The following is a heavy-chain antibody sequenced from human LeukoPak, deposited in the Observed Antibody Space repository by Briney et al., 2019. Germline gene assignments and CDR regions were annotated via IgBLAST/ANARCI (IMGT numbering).Heavy chain of an antibody. V-gene: IGHV3-23*01. D-gene: IGHD5-12*01. Sequence: GASLRLSCAASGFSFSNFAMSWVRQTPGKGLEWVSLIIGSSGDTFYADSVKGRFTISRDNSKNRLYLQMNSLRAEDTALYYCAKGAYDYIEMGYFDYWGQGTLVTVSS. CDR2: IIGSSGDT. CDR1: GFSFSNFA. CDR3: AKGAYDYIEMGYFDY. J-gene: IGHJ4*02.